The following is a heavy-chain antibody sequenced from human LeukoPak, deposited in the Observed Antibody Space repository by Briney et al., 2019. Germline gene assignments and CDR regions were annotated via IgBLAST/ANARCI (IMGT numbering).Heavy chain of an antibody. CDR1: GFTFSTYW. J-gene: IGHJ4*02. V-gene: IGHV3-7*04. Sequence: GGSLRLSCVGSGFTFSTYWMTWVRQAPGKGLELVASIKQDGSEKRNVDSVKGRFTISRDNAKNALYLQMNSLRAEDTAVYYCVRDSVRGHLDYWGPGTLVIVSS. D-gene: IGHD3-10*01. CDR3: VRDSVRGHLDY. CDR2: IKQDGSEK.